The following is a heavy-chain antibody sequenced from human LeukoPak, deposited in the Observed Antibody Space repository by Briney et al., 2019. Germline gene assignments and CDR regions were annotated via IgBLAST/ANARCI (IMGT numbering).Heavy chain of an antibody. V-gene: IGHV3-23*01. CDR3: AKDTLLLLY. D-gene: IGHD3-22*01. CDR1: GFTFSDFA. J-gene: IGHJ4*02. CDR2: ISGSGGDT. Sequence: GGSLRLSCAASGFTFSDFAMRWVRQAPGKGLGWVSAISGSGGDTYYADSVKGRFTISRDNAKSTLYLQMNSLRAEDTALYYCAKDTLLLLYWGQGTLVTVSS.